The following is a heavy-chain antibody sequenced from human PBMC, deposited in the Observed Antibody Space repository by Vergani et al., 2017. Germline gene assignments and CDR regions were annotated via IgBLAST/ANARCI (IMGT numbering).Heavy chain of an antibody. J-gene: IGHJ6*02. Sequence: QVQLQESGPGLVKPSETLSLTCTVSGGSISSYYWSWIRQPPGKGLEWIGYIYYSGSTNYNPSLKSRVTIAVDTSKNQFSLKLSAVTAADTAVYYCARVNPGDSSGWYGYYYGMDVWGQGTTVTVSS. V-gene: IGHV4-59*01. CDR3: ARVNPGDSSGWYGYYYGMDV. CDR1: GGSISSYY. D-gene: IGHD6-19*01. CDR2: IYYSGST.